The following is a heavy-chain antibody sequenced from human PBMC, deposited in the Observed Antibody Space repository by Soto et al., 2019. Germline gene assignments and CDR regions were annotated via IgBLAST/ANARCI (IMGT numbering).Heavy chain of an antibody. D-gene: IGHD6-19*01. CDR3: ARVHVMVVAGSTFDY. CDR2: IYYSGTT. CDR1: GDSVSSGSYY. Sequence: SETLSLTCNVSGDSVSSGSYYWTWVRQPPGKGLEWIGNIYYSGTTNYNPSLQNRVTISIDTSKNQYSLKLTSVTAADAALYYCARVHVMVVAGSTFDYWGQGTLVTVSS. V-gene: IGHV4-61*01. J-gene: IGHJ4*02.